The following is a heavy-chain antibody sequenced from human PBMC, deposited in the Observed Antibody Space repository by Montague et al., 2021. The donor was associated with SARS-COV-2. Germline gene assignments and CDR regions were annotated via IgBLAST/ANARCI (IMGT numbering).Heavy chain of an antibody. CDR1: GGSISSYC. Sequence: SETLSLTCTVSGGSISSYCWSWIRHPPGKGLELMWNIYYSCSTNYNPSLKIQVTLTVYTYKNQFSLKLSSVTAAATAVYYCSSSWGQWLLWEYYVGYWGQGTPGHGSS. CDR2: IYYSCST. V-gene: IGHV4-59*08. CDR3: SSSWGQWLLWEYYVGY. D-gene: IGHD6-19*01. J-gene: IGHJ4*02.